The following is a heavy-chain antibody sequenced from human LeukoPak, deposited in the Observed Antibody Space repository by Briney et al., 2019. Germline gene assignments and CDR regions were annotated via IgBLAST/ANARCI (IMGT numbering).Heavy chain of an antibody. CDR1: GFTFSSYA. J-gene: IGHJ4*02. CDR2: ISGSGGST. CDR3: AKDGGFAYDISTGYYYFDY. Sequence: PGGSLRLSCAASGFTFSSYAMSWVRQAPGKGLEWVSAISGSGGSTYYADSVKGRFTISRDNSKNTLYLQMNSLRAEDTAVYYCAKDGGFAYDISTGYYYFDYWGQGTLVTVSS. D-gene: IGHD3-9*01. V-gene: IGHV3-23*01.